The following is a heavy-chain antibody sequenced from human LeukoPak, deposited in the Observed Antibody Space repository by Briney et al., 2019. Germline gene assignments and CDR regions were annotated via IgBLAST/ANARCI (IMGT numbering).Heavy chain of an antibody. CDR1: GFTFSSYA. CDR2: ISGSGGST. CDR3: ARTEVGEYYYGSGSYHY. V-gene: IGHV3-23*01. J-gene: IGHJ4*02. D-gene: IGHD3-10*01. Sequence: GGSPRLSCAASGFTFSSYAMSWVRQAPGKGLEWVSAISGSGGSTYYADSVKGRFTISRDNAKNSLYLQMNSLRAEDTAVYYCARTEVGEYYYGSGSYHYWGQGTLVTVPS.